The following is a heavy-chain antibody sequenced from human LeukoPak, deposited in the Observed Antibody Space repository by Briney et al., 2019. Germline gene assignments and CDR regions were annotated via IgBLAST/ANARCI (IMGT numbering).Heavy chain of an antibody. D-gene: IGHD6-19*01. Sequence: GGSLRLFCAASGFTFSNYWMHWVRQAPGKGLVWVSRINSDGRSTNYADSVKGRFTISRDNAKNTLFLQMNSLRAEDAAVYYCARDLSSSGWSFDYWGQGTLVTVSS. CDR2: INSDGRST. CDR1: GFTFSNYW. V-gene: IGHV3-74*01. J-gene: IGHJ4*02. CDR3: ARDLSSSGWSFDY.